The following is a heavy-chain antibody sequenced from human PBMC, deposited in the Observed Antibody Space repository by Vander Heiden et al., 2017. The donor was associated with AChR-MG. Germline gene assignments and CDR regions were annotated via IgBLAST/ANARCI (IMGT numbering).Heavy chain of an antibody. CDR1: GLTFGSYW. J-gene: IGHJ3*02. V-gene: IGHV3-7*01. CDR2: IKQDGSEK. Sequence: EVQLVESGGGLVQPGGSLRLSCAASGLTFGSYWMSWVRQAPGKGLEWVANIKQDGSEKYYVDSVKGRFTISRDNAKNSLYLQMNSLRAEDTAVYYCARPVVGAVFDIWGQGTMVTVSS. CDR3: ARPVVGAVFDI. D-gene: IGHD1-26*01.